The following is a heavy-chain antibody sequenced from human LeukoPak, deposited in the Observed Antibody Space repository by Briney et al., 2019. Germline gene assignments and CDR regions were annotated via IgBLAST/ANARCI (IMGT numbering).Heavy chain of an antibody. V-gene: IGHV3-74*01. J-gene: IGHJ4*02. Sequence: PGGSLRLSCAASGFTFSSYWMHWVRQAPGKGLVWVSRINSDGSSTRYAESVKGRFTISRDNAKNTLYLQMNSLRAEDTAVYYCAKDGRRGYSYGYYPDYWGQGTLVTVSS. CDR1: GFTFSSYW. CDR3: AKDGRRGYSYGYYPDY. D-gene: IGHD5-18*01. CDR2: INSDGSST.